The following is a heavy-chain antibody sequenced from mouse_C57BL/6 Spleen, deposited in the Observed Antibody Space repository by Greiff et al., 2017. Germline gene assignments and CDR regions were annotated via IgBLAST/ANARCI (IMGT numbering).Heavy chain of an antibody. J-gene: IGHJ2*01. CDR3: ARGIYDGYYRIFDY. Sequence: VHVKQSGPELVKPGASVKISCKASGYSFTDYNMNWVKQSNGKSLEWIGVINPNYGTTSYNQKFKGKATLTVDQSSSTAYMQLNSLTSEDSAVYYCARGIYDGYYRIFDYWGQGTTLTVSS. CDR2: INPNYGTT. D-gene: IGHD2-3*01. CDR1: GYSFTDYN. V-gene: IGHV1-39*01.